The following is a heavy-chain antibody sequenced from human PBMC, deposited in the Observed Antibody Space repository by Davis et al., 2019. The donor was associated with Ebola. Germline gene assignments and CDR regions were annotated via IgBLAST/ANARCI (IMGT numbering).Heavy chain of an antibody. CDR2: INHSGST. CDR1: GGSFGGFY. V-gene: IGHV4-34*01. D-gene: IGHD2-15*01. CDR3: ASGYCSGGSCYSDY. Sequence: PSDPLSPPFAVHGGSFGGFYWSGIRQPPGKGLEWIGEINHSGSTNYNPSLKSRVTISVDTSNNQFSLKLSTATAADTAVYYCASGYCSGGSCYSDYWGQGTLVTVSS. J-gene: IGHJ4*02.